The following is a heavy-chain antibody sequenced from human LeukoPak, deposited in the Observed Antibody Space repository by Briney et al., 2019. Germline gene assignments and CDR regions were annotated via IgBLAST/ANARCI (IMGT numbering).Heavy chain of an antibody. J-gene: IGHJ4*02. CDR2: ISGSGGST. V-gene: IGHV3-23*01. CDR3: AKDSDYDSSGSDY. D-gene: IGHD3-22*01. Sequence: GGSLRLSCAASGFTFSNAWMSWVRQAPGKGLEWVSAISGSGGSTYYADSVKGRFTISRDNSKNTLYLQMNSLRAEDTAVYYCAKDSDYDSSGSDYWGQGTLVTVSS. CDR1: GFTFSNAW.